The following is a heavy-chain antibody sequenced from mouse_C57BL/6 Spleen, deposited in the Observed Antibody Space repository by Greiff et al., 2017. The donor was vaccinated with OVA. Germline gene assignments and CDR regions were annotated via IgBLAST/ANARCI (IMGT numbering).Heavy chain of an antibody. CDR1: GFTFSSYA. V-gene: IGHV5-4*01. CDR3: ARDKDYYSWAY. D-gene: IGHD1-1*01. J-gene: IGHJ3*01. Sequence: VQLKESGGGLVKPGGSLKLSCAASGFTFSSYAMSWVRQTPEQRLEWVATISAGGSYTYYPDNVKGRFTISRDNAKNNLYLQMSHPKSEDTAMYYCARDKDYYSWAYWGQGTLVTVSA. CDR2: ISAGGSYT.